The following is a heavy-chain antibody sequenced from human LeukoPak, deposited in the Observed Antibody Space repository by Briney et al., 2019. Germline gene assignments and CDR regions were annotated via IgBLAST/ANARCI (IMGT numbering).Heavy chain of an antibody. Sequence: GGSLRLSCAASGFTFSSYSMNWVRQAPGKGLECVSYISSGSDIIYYTDSVKGRFTISRDNAKNSLYLQMNSLRAEDTAVYYCARDWVSSSDYWGQGTLVTVSS. CDR3: ARDWVSSSDY. D-gene: IGHD3-10*01. CDR1: GFTFSSYS. J-gene: IGHJ4*02. CDR2: ISSGSDII. V-gene: IGHV3-48*04.